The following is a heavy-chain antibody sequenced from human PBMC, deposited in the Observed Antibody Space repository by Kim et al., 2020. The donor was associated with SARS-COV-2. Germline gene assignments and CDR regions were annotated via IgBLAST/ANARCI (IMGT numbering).Heavy chain of an antibody. CDR3: TTDLSHFPRLTMVRGVIDEFDY. CDR1: GFTFSNAW. CDR2: IKSKTDGGTT. J-gene: IGHJ4*02. Sequence: GGSLRLSCAASGFTFSNAWMSWVRQAPGKGLEWVGRIKSKTDGGTTDYAAPVKGRFTISRDDSKNTLYLQMNSLKTEDTAVYYCTTDLSHFPRLTMVRGVIDEFDYWGQGTLVTVSS. D-gene: IGHD3-10*01. V-gene: IGHV3-15*01.